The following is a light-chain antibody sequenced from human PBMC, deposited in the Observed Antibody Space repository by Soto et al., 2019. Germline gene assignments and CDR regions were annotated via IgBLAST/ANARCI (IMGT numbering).Light chain of an antibody. Sequence: ALTQPASVTGAPGQSITIFCTGTSSDVGAYKYVSWHQQHPGKAPKLMIYDVSNRPSGVSNRFSGSKSGNTASLTISGLQAEDEADYYCSAYTTGRSYIFGSGTKVTVL. V-gene: IGLV2-14*01. CDR1: SSDVGAYKY. CDR3: SAYTTGRSYI. J-gene: IGLJ1*01. CDR2: DVS.